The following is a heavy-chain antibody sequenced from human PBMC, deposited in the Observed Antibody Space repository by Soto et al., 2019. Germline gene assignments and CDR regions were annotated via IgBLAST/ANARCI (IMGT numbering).Heavy chain of an antibody. CDR1: GGTFSSYA. CDR3: ASTVGPADWYCDL. V-gene: IGHV1-69*01. CDR2: IIPIFGTA. Sequence: QVRLVQSGAEVKKPGSSVKVSCKASGGTFSSYAISWVRQAPGQGLEWMGGIIPIFGTANYAQKCQGRVTITADESTSTAYMELGSLRSEDTAGYYCASTVGPADWYCDLWGRGTLVTVSS. J-gene: IGHJ2*01. D-gene: IGHD1-26*01.